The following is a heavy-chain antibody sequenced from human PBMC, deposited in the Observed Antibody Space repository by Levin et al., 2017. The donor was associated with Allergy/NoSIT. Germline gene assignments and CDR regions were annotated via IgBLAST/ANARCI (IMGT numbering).Heavy chain of an antibody. CDR2: IYYSGST. V-gene: IGHV4-59*08. J-gene: IGHJ3*02. D-gene: IGHD3-22*01. CDR3: ARRGPIRGYDSSGYYSHAFDI. Sequence: SETLSLTCTVSGGSISSYYWSWIRQPPGKGLEWIGYIYYSGSTNYNPSLKSRVTISVDTSKNQFSLKLSSVTAADTAVYYCARRGPIRGYDSSGYYSHAFDIWGQGTMVTVSS. CDR1: GGSISSYY.